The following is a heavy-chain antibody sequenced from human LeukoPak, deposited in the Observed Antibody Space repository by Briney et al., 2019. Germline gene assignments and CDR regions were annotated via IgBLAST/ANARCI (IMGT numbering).Heavy chain of an antibody. J-gene: IGHJ4*02. CDR1: CGAFRGYY. CDR3: ASLRRVVRGPNDY. D-gene: IGHD3-10*01. CDR2: INHSGST. Sequence: TSETLSLTCAVYCGAFRGYYRSWIRQPPGKGLEGNGEINHSGSTNYNPSLKSRVTISVDTSKNQFSLKLSSVTAADTAVYYCASLRRVVRGPNDYWGQGTLVTVSS. V-gene: IGHV4-34*01.